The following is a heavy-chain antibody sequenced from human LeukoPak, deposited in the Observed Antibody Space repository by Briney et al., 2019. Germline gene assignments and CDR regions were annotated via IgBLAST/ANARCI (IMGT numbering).Heavy chain of an antibody. J-gene: IGHJ4*02. V-gene: IGHV4-39*01. CDR2: IYYSGST. D-gene: IGHD5-24*01. Sequence: SSYSMNWIRQPPGKGLEWIGSIYYSGSTYYNPSLKSRVTISVDTSKNQFSLKLSSVTAADTAVYYCARKVGDGYISDYWGQGTLVTVSS. CDR3: ARKVGDGYISDY. CDR1: SSYS.